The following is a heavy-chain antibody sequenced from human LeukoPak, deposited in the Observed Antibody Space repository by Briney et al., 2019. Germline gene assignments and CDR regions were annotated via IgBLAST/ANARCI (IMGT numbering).Heavy chain of an antibody. Sequence: GGSLRLSCAASGFTFSSYAMSWVRQAPGKGLEWVSAINSAGSTYYGDSVRGRFTISRDNSKNVLHLQMNSLRAEDTAVYYCARDPAGGTYDLWGQGTMVTVSS. CDR2: INSAGST. CDR3: ARDPAGGTYDL. CDR1: GFTFSSYA. J-gene: IGHJ3*01. V-gene: IGHV3-23*01.